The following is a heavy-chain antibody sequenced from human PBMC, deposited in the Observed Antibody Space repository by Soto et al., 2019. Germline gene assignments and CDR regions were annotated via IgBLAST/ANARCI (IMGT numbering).Heavy chain of an antibody. CDR1: GYTFTGYY. CDR3: ARGRWLQTVYYYYGMDV. J-gene: IGHJ6*02. CDR2: INPNSGGT. Sequence: QVQLVQSGAEVKKPGASVKVSCKASGYTFTGYYMHWVRQAPGQGLEWMGWINPNSGGTNYAQKFQGCVTMTRDTSSSTAYMELSRLRSDDTAVYYCARGRWLQTVYYYYGMDVWGQGTTVTVCS. V-gene: IGHV1-2*04. D-gene: IGHD5-12*01.